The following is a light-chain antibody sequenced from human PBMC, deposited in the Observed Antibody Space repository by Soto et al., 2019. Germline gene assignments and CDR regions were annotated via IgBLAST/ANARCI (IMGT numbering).Light chain of an antibody. CDR3: QQAHSFPYT. Sequence: DIQMTQSPSSVSASVGERVTITCRASQGISTWLAWFQQKPGQAPKLLIYSASTLQSGVPPRFSGSGSGPDFTLTITSLRPEDFATYYCQQAHSFPYTFGQGTKLEI. V-gene: IGKV1D-12*01. CDR2: SAS. CDR1: QGISTW. J-gene: IGKJ2*01.